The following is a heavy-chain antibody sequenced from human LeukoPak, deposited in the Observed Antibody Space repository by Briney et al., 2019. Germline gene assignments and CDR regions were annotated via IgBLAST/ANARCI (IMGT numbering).Heavy chain of an antibody. V-gene: IGHV3-30*02. CDR2: IRYDGSNK. CDR3: AKGRWDDYGGNSILDP. Sequence: GGSLRLSCAASGFTFSSYGMHWVRQAPGKGLEWVAFIRYDGSNKYYADSVKGRFTISGDNSKNTLYLQMNSLRAEDTAVYYCAKGRWDDYGGNSILDPWGQGTLVTVSS. D-gene: IGHD4-23*01. CDR1: GFTFSSYG. J-gene: IGHJ5*02.